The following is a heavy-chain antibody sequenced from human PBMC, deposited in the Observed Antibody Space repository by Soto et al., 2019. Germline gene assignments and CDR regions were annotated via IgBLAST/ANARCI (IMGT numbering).Heavy chain of an antibody. CDR3: AREFTKGSPFDY. D-gene: IGHD2-8*01. V-gene: IGHV4-31*03. CDR1: GGSISSGGYY. CDR2: ICYSGST. J-gene: IGHJ4*02. Sequence: SETLSLTCTVSGGSISSGGYYWSWIRQHPGKGLEWIGYICYSGSTYYNPSLKSRVTISVDTSKNQFSLKLGSVTAADTAVYYCAREFTKGSPFDYWGQGTLVTVSS.